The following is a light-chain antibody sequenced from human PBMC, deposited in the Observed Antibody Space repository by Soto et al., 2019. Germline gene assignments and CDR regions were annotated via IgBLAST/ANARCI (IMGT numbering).Light chain of an antibody. CDR2: ATS. V-gene: IGKV3-20*01. Sequence: ELVLTQSPGTLSLSPGDSAALSCKASQLGSGNYLSWYQQKSGQAPRLLIYATSSRATGIPDRFSGSGSGTDFTLTISRLEPEDFGVYYCQQFGSSSPHTFGQGTKLEIK. CDR3: QQFGSSSPHT. CDR1: QLGSGNY. J-gene: IGKJ2*01.